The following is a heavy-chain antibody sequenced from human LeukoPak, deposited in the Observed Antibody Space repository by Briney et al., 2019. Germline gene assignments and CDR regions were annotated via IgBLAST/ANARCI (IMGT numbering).Heavy chain of an antibody. CDR2: FDPEDGET. J-gene: IGHJ4*02. CDR3: ATGPGYSSGWYRGDY. V-gene: IGHV1-24*01. CDR1: GYTLTELS. Sequence: GASVKVSCKVPGYTLTELSMHWVRQAPGKGLEWMGGFDPEDGETIYAQKFQGRVTMTEDTSTDTAYMELSSLRSEDTAVYYCATGPGYSSGWYRGDYWGQGTLVTVSS. D-gene: IGHD6-13*01.